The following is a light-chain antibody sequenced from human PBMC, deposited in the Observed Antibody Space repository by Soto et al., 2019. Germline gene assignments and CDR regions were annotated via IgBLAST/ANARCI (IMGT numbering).Light chain of an antibody. J-gene: IGKJ1*01. CDR2: GAS. Sequence: ETVMTQSPATLSVSPGERATLSCRASQSVSSSFLAWYQQKPGQAPRLLIYGASSRATGTPDRFSGSGSGTDFTLTISRLEPEDFAVYYCQQYGTSPQTFGQGTKVDIK. CDR3: QQYGTSPQT. CDR1: QSVSSSF. V-gene: IGKV3-20*01.